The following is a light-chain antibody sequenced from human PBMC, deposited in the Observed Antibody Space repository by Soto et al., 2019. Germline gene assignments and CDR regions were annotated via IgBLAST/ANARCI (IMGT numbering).Light chain of an antibody. Sequence: EIVLTQSPGTLSLSPGERATLSCRASRSLTSDYLAWYQQKPGQTPRLLIHGASSRATGIPDRFSGSGSGTDFTLTISRLEPEDSAVYYCQQSGRPFGQGTKVDIK. J-gene: IGKJ1*01. CDR3: QQSGRP. V-gene: IGKV3-20*01. CDR1: RSLTSDY. CDR2: GAS.